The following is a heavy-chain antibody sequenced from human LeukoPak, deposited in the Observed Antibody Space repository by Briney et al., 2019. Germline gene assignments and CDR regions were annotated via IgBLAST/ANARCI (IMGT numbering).Heavy chain of an antibody. Sequence: PGGSLRLSCAASGFTFSSSAMHWVRQAPGKGLECVAFIQYDGSYKHYSDSVKGRFTISRDNSKNTLYLEMNSLRAEDTAVYYCATHCSGTTCHRDYWGQGTLVTVSS. CDR3: ATHCSGTTCHRDY. V-gene: IGHV3-30*02. CDR2: IQYDGSYK. J-gene: IGHJ4*02. D-gene: IGHD2-2*01. CDR1: GFTFSSSA.